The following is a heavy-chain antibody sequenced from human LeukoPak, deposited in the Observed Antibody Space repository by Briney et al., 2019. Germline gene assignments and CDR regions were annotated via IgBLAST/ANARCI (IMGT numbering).Heavy chain of an antibody. CDR3: AKERYQLPVG. V-gene: IGHV3-23*01. Sequence: GGSLRLSRAASGFTLCSYSLSLVRQAPGEGLGWVSAISGSGGSTYYADSVKGRFTISRDNSKNTLYLQMNSLRAEDTAVYYCAKERYQLPVGWGQGTLVTVSS. CDR2: ISGSGGST. D-gene: IGHD2-2*01. CDR1: GFTLCSYS. J-gene: IGHJ4*02.